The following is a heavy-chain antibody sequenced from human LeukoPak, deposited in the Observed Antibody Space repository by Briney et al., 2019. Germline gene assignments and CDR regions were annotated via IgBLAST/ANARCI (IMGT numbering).Heavy chain of an antibody. J-gene: IGHJ3*02. Sequence: GGSLRLSCATSGFSFRNYWMSWVRQAPGEGLEWVGNIKQDGSEKYYVDSVKGRFTISRDNAKTSLYLQVNSLRAEDTAVYYCARDVLAAGATGTFDIWGQGTMVTVSS. CDR3: ARDVLAAGATGTFDI. CDR2: IKQDGSEK. D-gene: IGHD1-14*01. V-gene: IGHV3-7*05. CDR1: GFSFRNYW.